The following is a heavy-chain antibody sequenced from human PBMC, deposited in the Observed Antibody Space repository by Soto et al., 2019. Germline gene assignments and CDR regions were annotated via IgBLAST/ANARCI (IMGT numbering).Heavy chain of an antibody. Sequence: GGSLRLSCAASGFTFSSYAMSWVRQAPGKGLEWVSAISGSGGSTYYADSVKGRFTISRDHSKNTLYLQMNSLRAEDTAVYYCAKDRVYSSSWYAFDIWGQGTMVTVSS. CDR3: AKDRVYSSSWYAFDI. D-gene: IGHD6-13*01. CDR1: GFTFSSYA. V-gene: IGHV3-23*01. J-gene: IGHJ3*02. CDR2: ISGSGGST.